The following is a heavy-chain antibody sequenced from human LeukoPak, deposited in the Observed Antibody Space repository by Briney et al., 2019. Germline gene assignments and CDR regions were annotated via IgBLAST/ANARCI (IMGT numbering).Heavy chain of an antibody. D-gene: IGHD6-6*01. V-gene: IGHV3-30*02. Sequence: GGSLRLSCAASGFTYNTHGMHWVRQAPGKGLEWVAFIRYDGSNKYYADSVKGRFTISRDNSKNTLSLQMNSLRAEDTAVYYCAKVGYSSSSHYYYYMDVWGKGTTVTVS. CDR2: IRYDGSNK. CDR1: GFTYNTHG. J-gene: IGHJ6*03. CDR3: AKVGYSSSSHYYYYMDV.